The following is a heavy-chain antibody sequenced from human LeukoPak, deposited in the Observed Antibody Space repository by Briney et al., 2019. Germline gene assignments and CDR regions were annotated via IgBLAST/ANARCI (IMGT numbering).Heavy chain of an antibody. V-gene: IGHV3-74*01. Sequence: GGSLRLSCAASGFTFCIHWMHWVRQAPGKGLVWVSRINSDGSTTSYADSVKGRFTISRDNAKNTLYLQMNSLRAEDTAVYYCARVMYYYHSSGSIAVYYFDYWGQGTLVTVSS. CDR3: ARVMYYYHSSGSIAVYYFDY. J-gene: IGHJ4*02. CDR2: INSDGSTT. CDR1: GFTFCIHW. D-gene: IGHD3-22*01.